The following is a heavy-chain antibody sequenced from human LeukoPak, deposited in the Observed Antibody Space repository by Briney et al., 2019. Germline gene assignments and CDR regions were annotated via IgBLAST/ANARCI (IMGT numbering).Heavy chain of an antibody. CDR1: GYTFTGYY. V-gene: IGHV1-2*06. CDR3: ARLAVTQRDFDY. CDR2: INPNSGGT. Sequence: ASVKVSCKASGYTFTGYYMHWVRQAPGQGLEWMGRINPNSGGTNYAQKFQGRVTMTRGTSISTAYMELSRLRSDDTAVYYCARLAVTQRDFDYWGQGTLVTVSS. J-gene: IGHJ4*02. D-gene: IGHD2-21*02.